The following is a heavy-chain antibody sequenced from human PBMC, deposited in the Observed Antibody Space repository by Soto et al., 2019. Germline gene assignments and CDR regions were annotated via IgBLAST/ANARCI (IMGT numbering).Heavy chain of an antibody. CDR3: ARGRLLRFGELDYYYYYGMDV. Sequence: PSETLSLTCAVYGGSFSGYYWSWIRQPPGKGLEWIGEINHSGSTNYNPSLKSRVTISVDTPKNQFSLKLSSVTAADTAVYYCARGRLLRFGELDYYYYYGMDVWGQGTTVTVSS. J-gene: IGHJ6*02. CDR2: INHSGST. D-gene: IGHD3-10*01. CDR1: GGSFSGYY. V-gene: IGHV4-34*01.